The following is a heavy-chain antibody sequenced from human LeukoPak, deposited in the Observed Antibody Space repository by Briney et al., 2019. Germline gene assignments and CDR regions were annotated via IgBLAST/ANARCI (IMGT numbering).Heavy chain of an antibody. CDR1: GFTFSSYG. D-gene: IGHD3-22*01. CDR3: AKDGDYYDSSGYYYGYYYYYMDV. Sequence: GGSLRLSCAASGFTFSSYGMSWVRQAPGKGLEWVSAISGSGGSTYYADSVKGRFTISRDNSKNTLYLQMNSLRAEDTAVYYCAKDGDYYDSSGYYYGYYYYYMDVWGKGTTVTISS. CDR2: ISGSGGST. V-gene: IGHV3-23*01. J-gene: IGHJ6*03.